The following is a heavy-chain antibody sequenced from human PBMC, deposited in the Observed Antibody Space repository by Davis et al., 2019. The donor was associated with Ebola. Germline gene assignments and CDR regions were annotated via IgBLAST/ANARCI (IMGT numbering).Heavy chain of an antibody. V-gene: IGHV5-51*01. Sequence: GESLKISCTDSGNSFTSHWIGWVRQMPGKGLECMGIIFPGDSDTRYSPSFQGQVTISADKSIKTAFLQWSSLKASDTAMYYCASLRRTITGMDDAFDIWGQGTMVTVSS. CDR1: GNSFTSHW. J-gene: IGHJ3*02. CDR3: ASLRRTITGMDDAFDI. CDR2: IFPGDSDT. D-gene: IGHD2-8*02.